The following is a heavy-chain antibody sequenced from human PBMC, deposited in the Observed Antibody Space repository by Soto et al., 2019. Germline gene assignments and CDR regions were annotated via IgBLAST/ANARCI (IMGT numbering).Heavy chain of an antibody. CDR1: GYTFTSYG. V-gene: IGHV1-18*01. CDR2: ISAYNGNT. D-gene: IGHD2-15*01. Sequence: ASVKVSCKASGYTFTSYGISWVRQAPGQGLEWMGWISAYNGNTNYAQKLQGRVTMTTDTSTSTAYMELRSLRSDDTAVYYCARVRDIVVVVAPLNWFDPWGQGTLVTVS. J-gene: IGHJ5*02. CDR3: ARVRDIVVVVAPLNWFDP.